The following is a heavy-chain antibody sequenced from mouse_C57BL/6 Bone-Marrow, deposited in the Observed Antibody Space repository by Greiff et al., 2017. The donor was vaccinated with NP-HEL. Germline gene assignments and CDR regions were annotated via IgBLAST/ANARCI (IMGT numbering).Heavy chain of an antibody. Sequence: EVKLMESGGGLVQPGGSLKLSCAASGFTFSDYGMAWVRQAPRKGPEWVAFISNLAYSIYYADTVTGRLTISRENAKNTLYLEMSSLRSEDTAMYYCARRGYGSRYYAMDYWGQGTSVTVSS. J-gene: IGHJ4*01. V-gene: IGHV5-15*01. D-gene: IGHD1-1*01. CDR2: ISNLAYSI. CDR1: GFTFSDYG. CDR3: ARRGYGSRYYAMDY.